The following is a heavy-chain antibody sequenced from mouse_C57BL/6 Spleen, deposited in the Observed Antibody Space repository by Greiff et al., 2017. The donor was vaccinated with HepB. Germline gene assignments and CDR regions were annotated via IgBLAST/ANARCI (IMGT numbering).Heavy chain of an antibody. J-gene: IGHJ1*03. CDR3: ARRGELTGYWYFDV. CDR2: ISYSGST. CDR1: GYSITSGYD. Sequence: EVQLVESGPGMVKPSQSLSLTCTVTGYSITSGYDWHWIRHSPGNKLEWMGYISYSGSTNYNPSLKSRISITHDTSKNHFFLKLNSVTTEDTATYYCARRGELTGYWYFDVWGTGTTVTVSS. V-gene: IGHV3-1*01. D-gene: IGHD4-1*01.